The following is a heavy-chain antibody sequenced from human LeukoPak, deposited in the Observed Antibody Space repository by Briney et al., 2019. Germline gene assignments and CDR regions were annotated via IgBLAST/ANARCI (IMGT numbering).Heavy chain of an antibody. J-gene: IGHJ3*02. CDR1: GFTFSSYA. D-gene: IGHD3-22*01. V-gene: IGHV3-23*01. CDR2: ISGSGGRT. CDR3: AKESYDSSGQGVFDI. Sequence: GGSLRLSCAASGFTFSSYAMSWVRQAPGKGLEWVSAISGSGGRTYYADSVKGRFTISRDNSKNTLYLQMNSLRAADTAVYYCAKESYDSSGQGVFDIWGQGTMVPVSS.